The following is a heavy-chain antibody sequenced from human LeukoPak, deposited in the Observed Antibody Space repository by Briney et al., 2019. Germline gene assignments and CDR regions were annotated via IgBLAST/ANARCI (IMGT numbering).Heavy chain of an antibody. J-gene: IGHJ4*02. V-gene: IGHV3-21*01. Sequence: GGSLRLSCAASGFTFSSYSMNWVRQAPGKGLEWVSSISSSSSYIYYADSVKGRFTISRDNAKNSLYLQMNSLRAEDTAVYYCARDRKRFLEWLVSGNYFDYWGQGTLVTVSS. D-gene: IGHD3-3*01. CDR3: ARDRKRFLEWLVSGNYFDY. CDR2: ISSSSSYI. CDR1: GFTFSSYS.